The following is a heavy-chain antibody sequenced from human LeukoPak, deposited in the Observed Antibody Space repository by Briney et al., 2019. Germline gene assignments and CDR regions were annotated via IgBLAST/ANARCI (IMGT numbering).Heavy chain of an antibody. Sequence: ASVQVSCYTSGYTFTDYYMHWVRPAPGQGLEWMGWINPNSGGTNYAQKFQGRVTMTRDTSISTAYMELSRLRSDDTAVYYCASAGNEYADYVVDYWGQGTLVTVSS. V-gene: IGHV1-2*02. CDR1: GYTFTDYY. D-gene: IGHD4-17*01. CDR3: ASAGNEYADYVVDY. J-gene: IGHJ4*02. CDR2: INPNSGGT.